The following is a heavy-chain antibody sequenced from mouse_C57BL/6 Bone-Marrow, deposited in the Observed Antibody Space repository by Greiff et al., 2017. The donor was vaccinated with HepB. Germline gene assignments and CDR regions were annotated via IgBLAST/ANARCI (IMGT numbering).Heavy chain of an antibody. CDR2: INPGSGGT. V-gene: IGHV1-54*01. CDR1: GYAFTNYL. Sequence: QVQLQQSGAELVRPGTSVKVSCKASGYAFTNYLIEWVKQRPGQGLEWIGVINPGSGGTNYNEKFKGKATLTADKSSSTAYMQLSSLTAEDSAVYFCAAVVARDYWYCDVWGTGTTVTVSS. J-gene: IGHJ1*03. D-gene: IGHD1-1*01. CDR3: AAVVARDYWYCDV.